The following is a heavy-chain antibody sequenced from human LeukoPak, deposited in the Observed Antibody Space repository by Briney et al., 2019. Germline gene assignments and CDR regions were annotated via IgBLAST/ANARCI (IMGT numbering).Heavy chain of an antibody. CDR3: AKDYGTDDSGRRGYLDN. J-gene: IGHJ4*02. Sequence: GRSLRLSCAASGFTFSHSGMFWVRQAPGKGLEWVAIIWYDGSEKYYADSVKGRFTISRDNSKNTLFLQMNSLRVEDTAVYYCAKDYGTDDSGRRGYLDNWGQGALVTASS. CDR1: GFTFSHSG. V-gene: IGHV3-33*03. D-gene: IGHD3-10*01. CDR2: IWYDGSEK.